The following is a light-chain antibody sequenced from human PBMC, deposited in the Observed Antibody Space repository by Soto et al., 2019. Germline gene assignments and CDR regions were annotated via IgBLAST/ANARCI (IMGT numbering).Light chain of an antibody. CDR1: SSDVGDYDY. V-gene: IGLV2-14*01. CDR3: SSYAHSTTFVI. J-gene: IGLJ2*01. CDR2: DVN. Sequence: QSVLTQPASVSGSPGQSITISCTGTSSDVGDYDYVSWYQQHPGIAPKLMIFDVNNRPSGVSNRFSGSKSGNTASLTISGLHAEDEADYYCSSYAHSTTFVIFGGGTKVTVL.